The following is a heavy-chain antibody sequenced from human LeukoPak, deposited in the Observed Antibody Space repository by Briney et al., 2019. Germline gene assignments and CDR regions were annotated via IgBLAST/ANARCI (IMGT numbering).Heavy chain of an antibody. V-gene: IGHV4-61*09. CDR1: GGSISSGSYY. CDR3: ARGADI. J-gene: IGHJ3*02. CDR2: IYKSGST. Sequence: SETLSLTCTVSGGSISSGSYYCRWIRQPAGKGLEWIGHIYKSGSTYYNPSLKSRVTISVDTSKNQFSLKLSSVTAADTAVYYCARGADIWGQGTMVTVSS.